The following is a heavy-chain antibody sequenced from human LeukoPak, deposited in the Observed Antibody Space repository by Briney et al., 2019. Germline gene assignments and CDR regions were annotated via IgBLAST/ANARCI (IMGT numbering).Heavy chain of an antibody. Sequence: ASVKVSCKASGYTFTGYCMHWVRQAPGQGLEWMGRINPNSGGTDYAQKFQGRVTMTRDTSISTAYMELSRLRSDDTAVYYCAKNRNYYDSSGYYYFFDYGGQGTLVTVSS. CDR1: GYTFTGYC. CDR2: INPNSGGT. J-gene: IGHJ4*02. CDR3: AKNRNYYDSSGYYYFFDY. V-gene: IGHV1-2*06. D-gene: IGHD3-22*01.